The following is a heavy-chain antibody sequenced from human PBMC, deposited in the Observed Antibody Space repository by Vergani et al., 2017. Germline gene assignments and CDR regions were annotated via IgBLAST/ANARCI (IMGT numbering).Heavy chain of an antibody. CDR2: ISWNSGSI. Sequence: EVQLVESGGGLVQPGRSLRLSCAASGFTFDDYAMHWVRQAPGKGLEWVSGISWNSGSIGYADSVKGRFTISRDNAKNSLYLQMNSLRAEDTALYYCARLGTVTINWGQGTLVTVSS. D-gene: IGHD4-17*01. V-gene: IGHV3-9*01. CDR1: GFTFDDYA. CDR3: ARLGTVTIN. J-gene: IGHJ4*02.